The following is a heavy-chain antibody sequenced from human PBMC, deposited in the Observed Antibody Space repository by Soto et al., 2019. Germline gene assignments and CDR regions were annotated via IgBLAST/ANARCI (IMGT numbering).Heavy chain of an antibody. CDR2: IWNDGSNK. V-gene: IGHV3-33*01. D-gene: IGHD3-3*01. Sequence: QVQLVGSGGGVVQPGRSLRLSCAASGFTFSSYGMHWVRQAPGKGLEWVAVIWNDGSNKYNADSVKGRFTISRDNSKNTLYLQMNSLRAEDTAVYYCAREFWSGPFDYWGQGTLVTVSS. J-gene: IGHJ4*02. CDR1: GFTFSSYG. CDR3: AREFWSGPFDY.